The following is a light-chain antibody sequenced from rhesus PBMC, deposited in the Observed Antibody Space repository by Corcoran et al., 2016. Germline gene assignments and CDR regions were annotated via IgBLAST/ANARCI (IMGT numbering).Light chain of an antibody. V-gene: IGKV3-24*04. CDR2: GAA. J-gene: IGKJ1*01. Sequence: EIVVTQSPATLSLSPGERATLSCRASQSVDSYLAWYQQQPGQAPRLLIYGAASRATGIPDRFSGRGSGTDFTLTISSLETEDVGVYYCQQSSDFWTFGQGTKVEIK. CDR1: QSVDSY. CDR3: QQSSDFWT.